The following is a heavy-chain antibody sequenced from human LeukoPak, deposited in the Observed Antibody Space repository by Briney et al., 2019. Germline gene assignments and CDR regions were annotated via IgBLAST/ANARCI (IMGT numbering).Heavy chain of an antibody. D-gene: IGHD6-19*01. J-gene: IGHJ4*02. V-gene: IGHV1-3*03. Sequence: ASVRVSCKASGYTFTSYAMHWVRQAPGQSLEWMGWITTGRGETRYSQEFQRRITFTRDKSASTVYMDLSDLRSGDTAVYYCARGGKQWRGGNYFDSWGQGTLVAVSS. CDR1: GYTFTSYA. CDR2: ITTGRGET. CDR3: ARGGKQWRGGNYFDS.